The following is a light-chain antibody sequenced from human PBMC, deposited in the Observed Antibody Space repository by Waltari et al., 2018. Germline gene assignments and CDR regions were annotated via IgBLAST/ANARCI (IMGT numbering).Light chain of an antibody. CDR3: AAWDDSLNAPCV. V-gene: IGLV1-44*01. CDR1: SSNIGSNT. Sequence: QSVLTQPPSASGTPGQRVTISCSGSSSNIGSNTVTWYQQLPGTAPKLLIFSSNQRPSGVPDRFSGSKSGTSASLTISGLQSEDEADYSCAAWDDSLNAPCVFGGGTKLTVL. J-gene: IGLJ3*02. CDR2: SSN.